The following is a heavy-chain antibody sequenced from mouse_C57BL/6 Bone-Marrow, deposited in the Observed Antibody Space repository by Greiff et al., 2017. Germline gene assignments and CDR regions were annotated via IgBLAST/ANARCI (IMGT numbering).Heavy chain of an antibody. J-gene: IGHJ2*01. V-gene: IGHV1-19*01. CDR2: INPYNGGT. CDR3: ARVYGNYDY. Sequence: VHVKQSGPVLVKPGASVKMSCKASGYTFTDYYMNWVKQSHGKSLEWIGVINPYNGGTSYNQKFKGKATLTVDKSSSTAYMELNSLTSEDSAVYYCARVYGNYDYWGQGTTLTVSS. D-gene: IGHD2-1*01. CDR1: GYTFTDYY.